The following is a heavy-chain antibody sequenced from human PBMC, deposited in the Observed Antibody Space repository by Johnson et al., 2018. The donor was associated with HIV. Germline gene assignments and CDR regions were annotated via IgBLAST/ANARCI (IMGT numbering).Heavy chain of an antibody. Sequence: VQLVESGGGLAKPAWSPRLSCAASQFTFSFYYMNCVRQAPGNGLELVGQVNPNGGNTYLIDSGKDRFNASRGNAKNSLYLQMNSLRAEDTAVYYCARIAAAAIDAFDSWGQVTMVTVSS. CDR3: ARIAAAAIDAFDS. J-gene: IGHJ3*02. D-gene: IGHD6-13*01. V-gene: IGHV3-25*03. CDR2: VNPNGGNT. CDR1: QFTFSFYY.